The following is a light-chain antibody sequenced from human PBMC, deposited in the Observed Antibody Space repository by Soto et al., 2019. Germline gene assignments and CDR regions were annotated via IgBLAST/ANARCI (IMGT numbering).Light chain of an antibody. V-gene: IGKV3-20*01. CDR2: GAS. Sequence: EIVLTQSPGTLSLSPGERATLSCRASQSISSNFQAGYQQKPGQAPRLLIYGASSRATGIPDRFSGSGSGTDFTLTISRLEPEDFAVYYCQQYGSSPITFGQGTRLEIK. CDR3: QQYGSSPIT. CDR1: QSISSNF. J-gene: IGKJ5*01.